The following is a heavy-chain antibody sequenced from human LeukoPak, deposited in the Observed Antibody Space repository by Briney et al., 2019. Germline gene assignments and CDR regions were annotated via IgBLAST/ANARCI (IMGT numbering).Heavy chain of an antibody. CDR2: ISSSSSYI. V-gene: IGHV3-21*01. CDR3: ARDLERMDAFDI. D-gene: IGHD1-1*01. J-gene: IGHJ3*02. Sequence: PGGSLRLSCAASGFTFSSYSMNWVRQAPGKGLEWVSSISSSSSYIHYADSVKGRFTISRDNAKNSLYLQMNSLRAEDTAVYYCARDLERMDAFDIWGQGTMVTVSS. CDR1: GFTFSSYS.